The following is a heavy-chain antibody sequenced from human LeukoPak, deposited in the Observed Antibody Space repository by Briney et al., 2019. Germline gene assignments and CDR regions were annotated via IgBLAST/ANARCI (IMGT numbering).Heavy chain of an antibody. Sequence: GGSLRLSCAASXXXXXXXGXHXXXXXPXXXLEWVXVIWYDGSNKXXXXSVKGRFTISRDNSKNTLYLQMNSLRAEDTAVYYCARDPARALYYFDYWGQGALVTVSS. V-gene: IGHV3-33*01. CDR2: IWYDGSNK. J-gene: IGHJ4*02. CDR1: XXXXXXXG. CDR3: ARDPARALYYFDY.